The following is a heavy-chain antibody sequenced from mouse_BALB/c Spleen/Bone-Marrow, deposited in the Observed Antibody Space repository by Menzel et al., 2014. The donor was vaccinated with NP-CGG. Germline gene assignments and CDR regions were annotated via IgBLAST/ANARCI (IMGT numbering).Heavy chain of an antibody. Sequence: QVQLKESGPELVKPGASVKISCKASGYAFSSSWMNWVKQRPGQGLEWIGRIYPGDGDTNYNGKFKGKATLTADKSSSTAYMQLSSLTSVDSAVYFCERHAYGNSYWYFDVWGAGTTVTVSS. CDR2: IYPGDGDT. D-gene: IGHD2-1*01. V-gene: IGHV1-82*01. CDR1: GYAFSSSW. J-gene: IGHJ1*01. CDR3: ERHAYGNSYWYFDV.